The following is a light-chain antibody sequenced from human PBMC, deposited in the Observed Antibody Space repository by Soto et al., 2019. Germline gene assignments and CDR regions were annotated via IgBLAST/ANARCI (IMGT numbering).Light chain of an antibody. J-gene: IGKJ4*01. CDR3: QQRRGRLT. Sequence: EIVLTQSPATLSLSPGERATLSCRASQDLRSFLAWYQQRPDQAPRLLIYDASSRATGIPARFSGSGSGTDFTLTISSLEPEDFAVYYCQQRRGRLTFGGGTRVELK. V-gene: IGKV3-11*01. CDR2: DAS. CDR1: QDLRSF.